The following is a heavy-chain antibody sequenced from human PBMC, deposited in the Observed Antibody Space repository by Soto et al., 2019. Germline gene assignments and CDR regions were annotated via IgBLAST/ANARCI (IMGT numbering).Heavy chain of an antibody. CDR1: GFTFSSTN. V-gene: IGHV3-48*02. D-gene: IGHD3-22*01. CDR3: ARVPIRGDGYNFDY. CDR2: ISSGGNTI. J-gene: IGHJ4*02. Sequence: EVQLVESGGGLVQPGGSLRLSCADSGFTFSSTNMNWVRQAPGKGLEWVSYISSGGNTIYYADSVKGRFTISRDNAKSSLFLQMNSLRDEDTAVYYCARVPIRGDGYNFDYLGQGTLVTVSS.